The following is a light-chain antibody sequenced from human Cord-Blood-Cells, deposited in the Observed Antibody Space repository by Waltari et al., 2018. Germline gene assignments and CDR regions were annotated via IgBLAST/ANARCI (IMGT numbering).Light chain of an antibody. CDR1: QSIRSY. CDR3: QQSYSTPLT. Sequence: DIQMTQSTSSLSASVGDRVTITCRVSQSIRSYLHWYKQKPGKAPKLLIYAASSLQSGVPSSFSDSGSETDFTLTISSLQPEDFATYYCQQSYSTPLTFGGGTKVEIK. V-gene: IGKV1-39*01. J-gene: IGKJ4*01. CDR2: AAS.